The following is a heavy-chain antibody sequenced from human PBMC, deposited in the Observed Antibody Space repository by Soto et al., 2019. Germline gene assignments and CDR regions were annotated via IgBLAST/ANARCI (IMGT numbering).Heavy chain of an antibody. Sequence: SETLSLTCTVSGGSISSSSYYWGWIRQPPGKGLEWIGSIYYSGSTYYNPSLKSRVTISVDTSKNQFSLSVSSVTAADTAVYYCARAPETPPIVRVVVPYFFDSWGQGTLVTVSS. CDR2: IYYSGST. CDR1: GGSISSSSYY. CDR3: ARAPETPPIVRVVVPYFFDS. V-gene: IGHV4-39*07. D-gene: IGHD3-16*02. J-gene: IGHJ4*02.